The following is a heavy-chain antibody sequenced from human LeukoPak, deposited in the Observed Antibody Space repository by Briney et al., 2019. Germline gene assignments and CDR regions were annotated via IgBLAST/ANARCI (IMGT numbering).Heavy chain of an antibody. V-gene: IGHV1-69-2*01. CDR2: VDPEDGET. Sequence: ASVKISCKVSGYTFTDYYMHWVQQAPGKGLEWMGLVDPEDGETIYAETFQGRITITADTSTDTAYMELSSLRSEDTAVYYCATGRYCSGGSCYLDYWGQGTLVTVSS. CDR3: ATGRYCSGGSCYLDY. CDR1: GYTFTDYY. J-gene: IGHJ4*02. D-gene: IGHD2-15*01.